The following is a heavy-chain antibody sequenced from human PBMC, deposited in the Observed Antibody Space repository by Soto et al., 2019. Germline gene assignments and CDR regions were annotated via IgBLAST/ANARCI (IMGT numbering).Heavy chain of an antibody. CDR2: IIPIFGTA. CDR3: ARDRNDYGDYVGWFDP. V-gene: IGHV1-69*13. Sequence: GASVKVSCKASGGTFSSYAISWVRQAPGQGLEWMGGIIPIFGTANYAQKFQGRVTITADESTSTAYMELSSLRSEDTAVYYCARDRNDYGDYVGWFDPWGQGTLVTVSS. D-gene: IGHD4-17*01. CDR1: GGTFSSYA. J-gene: IGHJ5*02.